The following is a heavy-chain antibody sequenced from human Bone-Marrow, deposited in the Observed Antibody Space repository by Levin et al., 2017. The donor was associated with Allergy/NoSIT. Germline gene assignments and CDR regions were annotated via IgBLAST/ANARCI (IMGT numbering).Heavy chain of an antibody. V-gene: IGHV3-7*01. CDR3: ARDNKRALGATRYPFDL. D-gene: IGHD1-26*01. CDR2: INQEGTKK. Sequence: SCAASGFSFSRCWMSWVRQAPGKGLEWLATINQEGTKKYYVDSVKGRFTISRDNAKNSLYLQMNSLRAEDTAMYYCARDNKRALGATRYPFDLWGQGTMVTVSS. J-gene: IGHJ3*01. CDR1: GFSFSRCW.